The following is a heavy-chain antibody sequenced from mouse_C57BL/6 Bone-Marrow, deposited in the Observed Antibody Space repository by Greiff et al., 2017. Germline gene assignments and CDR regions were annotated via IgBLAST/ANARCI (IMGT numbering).Heavy chain of an antibody. J-gene: IGHJ4*01. CDR1: GFTFNTYA. Sequence: EVQGVESGGGLVQPKGSLKLSCAASGFTFNTYAMQWVRQAPGKGLEWVARIRSKSSNYATYYADSVKDRVTISRDDSQSMLYLQMNNLKTEDTAMYYCVPSFITDAMDYWGQGTSVTVSS. CDR3: VPSFITDAMDY. V-gene: IGHV10-3*01. CDR2: IRSKSSNYAT. D-gene: IGHD1-1*01.